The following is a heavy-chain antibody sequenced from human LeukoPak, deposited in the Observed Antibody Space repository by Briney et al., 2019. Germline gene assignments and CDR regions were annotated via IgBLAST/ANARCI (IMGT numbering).Heavy chain of an antibody. J-gene: IGHJ6*03. CDR1: GYTFTGYY. CDR3: ARDRAGFLEWLPQLYYYYYYMDV. CDR2: INPNSGGT. V-gene: IGHV1-2*02. Sequence: GASVKVSCKASGYTFTGYYMHWVRRAPGQGLEWMGWINPNSGGTNYAQKFQGRVTMTRDTSISTAYMELSRLRSDDTAVYYCARDRAGFLEWLPQLYYYYYYMDVWGKGTTVTVSS. D-gene: IGHD3-3*01.